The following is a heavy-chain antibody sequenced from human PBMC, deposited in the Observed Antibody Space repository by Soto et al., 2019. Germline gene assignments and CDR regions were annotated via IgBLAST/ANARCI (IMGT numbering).Heavy chain of an antibody. D-gene: IGHD3-22*01. V-gene: IGHV4-30-4*01. J-gene: IGHJ4*02. Sequence: QVQLQESGPGLVKPSQTLSLTCIVSGGSISSDDYYCIWIRQPPGKGLEWIGYIYHGGSTYYSPSLKSRVSISVDTSRNQFSLKLSSVTAADTAVYYCARGRAYYDSSGYYYVDHWGQGAQVTVSS. CDR3: ARGRAYYDSSGYYYVDH. CDR2: IYHGGST. CDR1: GGSISSDDYY.